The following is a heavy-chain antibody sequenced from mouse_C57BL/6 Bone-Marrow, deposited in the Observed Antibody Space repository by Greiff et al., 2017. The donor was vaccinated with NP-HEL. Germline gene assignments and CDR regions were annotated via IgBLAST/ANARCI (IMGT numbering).Heavy chain of an antibody. J-gene: IGHJ1*03. D-gene: IGHD2-3*01. Sequence: VQLKQSGAELVRPGASVKLSCTASGFNIKDDYMHWVKQRPEQGLEWIGWIDPENGDTEYASKFQGKATITADTSSNTAYLQLSSLTSEDTAVYYCTTDGYYVYWYFDVWGTGTTVTVSS. CDR3: TTDGYYVYWYFDV. CDR1: GFNIKDDY. V-gene: IGHV14-4*01. CDR2: IDPENGDT.